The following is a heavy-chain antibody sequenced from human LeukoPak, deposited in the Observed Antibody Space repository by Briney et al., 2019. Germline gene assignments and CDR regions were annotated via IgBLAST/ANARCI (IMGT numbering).Heavy chain of an antibody. CDR2: ISGSGGST. J-gene: IGHJ5*02. D-gene: IGHD6-13*01. V-gene: IGHV3-23*01. Sequence: GGTLRLSCAASGFTFSSYAMSWVRQAPGKGLEWVSAISGSGGSTYYADSVKGRFTISRDNSKSTLYLQMNSLRAEDTAVYYCAKLSRTGYSSSWANWFDPWGRGTLVTVSS. CDR3: AKLSRTGYSSSWANWFDP. CDR1: GFTFSSYA.